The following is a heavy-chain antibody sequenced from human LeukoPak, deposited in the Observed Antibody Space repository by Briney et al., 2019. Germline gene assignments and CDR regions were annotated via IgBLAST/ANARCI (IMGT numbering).Heavy chain of an antibody. J-gene: IGHJ6*02. CDR3: ARELGLRFLEWSPSFYGMDV. D-gene: IGHD3-3*01. CDR2: ISSSSSYI. V-gene: IGHV3-21*01. Sequence: GGSLRLSCAASGFTFSSYSMNWVRQAPGKGLEWVSSISSSSSYIYYADSVKGRFTISRDNAKNSLYLQMNSLRAEDTAVYYCARELGLRFLEWSPSFYGMDVWGQGTTVTVSS. CDR1: GFTFSSYS.